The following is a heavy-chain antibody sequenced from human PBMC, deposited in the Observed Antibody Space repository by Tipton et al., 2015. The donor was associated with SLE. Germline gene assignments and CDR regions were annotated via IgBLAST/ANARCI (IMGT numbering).Heavy chain of an antibody. CDR3: ARVGDEAAAALGY. CDR2: IYYSGST. V-gene: IGHV4-39*07. J-gene: IGHJ4*02. D-gene: IGHD6-13*01. Sequence: TLSLTCTVSGGSISSSSYYWGWIRQPPGKGLEWIGSIYYSGSTYYNPSLKSRVTISVDTSKNQFSLELSSVTAADTAVYYCARVGDEAAAALGYWGQGTLVTVSS. CDR1: GGSISSSSYY.